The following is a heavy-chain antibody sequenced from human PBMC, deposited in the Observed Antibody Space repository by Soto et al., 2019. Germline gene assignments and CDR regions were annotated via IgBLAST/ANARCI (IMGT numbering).Heavy chain of an antibody. CDR1: GFTFSSYG. V-gene: IGHV3-33*01. CDR2: IWYVGSNK. Sequence: QVQLVESGGGVVQPGRSLRLSCAASGFTFSSYGMHWVRQAPGKGLEWVAVIWYVGSNKYYADSVKGRFTISRDNSKNTLYLQMNSLRAEDTAVYYCARGGDYYYGMDVWGQGTTVTVSS. J-gene: IGHJ6*02. CDR3: ARGGDYYYGMDV.